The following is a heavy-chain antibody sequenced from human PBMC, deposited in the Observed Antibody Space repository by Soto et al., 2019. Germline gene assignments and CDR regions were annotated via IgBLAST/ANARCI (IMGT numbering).Heavy chain of an antibody. CDR1: GYTFTTYG. D-gene: IGHD5-18*01. Sequence: ASVKVSCKPSGYTFTTYGISWVRQAPGQGLEWMGWISSYNDNTNEAQKLQGRVTMTTDTSTSTAYMELRSLRSDDTAVYYCARDGFYAGLGRYSYGHAPTRYYGMDVWGQGTTVIVS. CDR2: ISSYNDNT. V-gene: IGHV1-18*01. J-gene: IGHJ6*01. CDR3: ARDGFYAGLGRYSYGHAPTRYYGMDV.